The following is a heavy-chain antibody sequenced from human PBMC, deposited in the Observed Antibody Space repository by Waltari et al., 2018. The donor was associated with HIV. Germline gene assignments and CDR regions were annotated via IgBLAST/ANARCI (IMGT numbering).Heavy chain of an antibody. CDR1: GYTFTGYY. Sequence: QVQPVQSGAEVKKPGASVKVSCKASGYTFTGYYIHWMRQAPGQGLEWMGRINPITGGTDYAQKFQGRVTMTRDTSISTAYMELSRLRSDDTALYYCARIPKYGVYFDYWGQGTLVTVSS. J-gene: IGHJ4*02. V-gene: IGHV1-2*06. CDR2: INPITGGT. D-gene: IGHD4-17*01. CDR3: ARIPKYGVYFDY.